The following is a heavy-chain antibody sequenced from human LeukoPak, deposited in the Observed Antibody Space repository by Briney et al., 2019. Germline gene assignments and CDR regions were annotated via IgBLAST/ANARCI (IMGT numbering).Heavy chain of an antibody. CDR1: GFTFSSYA. D-gene: IGHD6-19*01. CDR3: AKVGAVAGYFDY. Sequence: GGSLRLSCAASGFTFSSYAMSWVRQAPGKGVEWVSAISGSGGSTYYADSVKGRFTISRDNSKNTLYLQMNSLRAEDTAVYYCAKVGAVAGYFDYWGQGTLVTVSS. V-gene: IGHV3-23*01. CDR2: ISGSGGST. J-gene: IGHJ4*02.